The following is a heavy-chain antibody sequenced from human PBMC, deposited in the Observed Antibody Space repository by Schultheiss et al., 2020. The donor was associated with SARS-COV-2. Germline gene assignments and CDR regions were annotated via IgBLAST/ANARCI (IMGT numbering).Heavy chain of an antibody. D-gene: IGHD2-2*01. CDR3: AKDQASWAHYYFDY. V-gene: IGHV3-30-3*01. Sequence: GGSLRLSCAASGFTFSSYAMHWVRQAPGKGLEWVAVISYDGSNKYYADSVKGRFTISRDNSKNTLYLQMNSLRAEDTAVYYCAKDQASWAHYYFDYWGQGTLVTVSS. CDR1: GFTFSSYA. CDR2: ISYDGSNK. J-gene: IGHJ4*02.